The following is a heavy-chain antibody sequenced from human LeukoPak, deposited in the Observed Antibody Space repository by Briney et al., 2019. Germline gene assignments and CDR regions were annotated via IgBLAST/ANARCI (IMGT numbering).Heavy chain of an antibody. J-gene: IGHJ6*02. CDR3: ARWERAPWYNWNYSYGMDV. CDR2: ISSGSGYT. CDR1: GFTFSDYY. V-gene: IGHV3-11*06. Sequence: GGSLRLSCAASGFTFSDYYMSWIRQAPGKGLEWVSYISSGSGYTNYADSVKGRFTISRDNAKNSLYLQMNSLRAEDTAVYYCARWERAPWYNWNYSYGMDVWGQGTTVTVSS. D-gene: IGHD1-20*01.